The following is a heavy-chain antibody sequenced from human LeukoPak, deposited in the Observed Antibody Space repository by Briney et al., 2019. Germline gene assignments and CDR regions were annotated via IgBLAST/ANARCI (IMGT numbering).Heavy chain of an antibody. D-gene: IGHD1-26*01. J-gene: IGHJ4*02. CDR3: AKEGGSGSYLDY. Sequence: GTSLRLSCAASGFTFSDYGMHWVRQAPGQGLEWVTFISYEGSYKYYGDSVKGRFTISRDSSKNTLYLQMNSLRAEDTAVYYCAKEGGSGSYLDYWGQGTLVTVSS. CDR1: GFTFSDYG. V-gene: IGHV3-30*18. CDR2: ISYEGSYK.